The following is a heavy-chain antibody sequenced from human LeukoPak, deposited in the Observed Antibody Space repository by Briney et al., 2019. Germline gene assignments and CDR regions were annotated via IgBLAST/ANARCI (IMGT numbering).Heavy chain of an antibody. V-gene: IGHV4-34*01. J-gene: IGHJ3*02. CDR1: GGSFSGYY. CDR3: ARGNRAFDI. CDR2: INHSGST. Sequence: SETLSLTCAVYGGSFSGYYWSWIRQPPGKGLEWIGEINHSGSTNYNPSLKSRVTISVDTSKNQFSLKLSSVTPEDTAVYYCARGNRAFDIWGQGTMVTVSS.